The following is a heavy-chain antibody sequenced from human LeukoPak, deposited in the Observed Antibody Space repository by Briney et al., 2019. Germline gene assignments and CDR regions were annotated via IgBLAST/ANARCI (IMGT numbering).Heavy chain of an antibody. D-gene: IGHD6-19*01. CDR2: IYPGDSDT. CDR3: ARLLQGVAGTWGY. CDR1: GYSFTTYW. Sequence: GESLKISCKASGYSFTTYWIAWVRQMPGKGLEGMGMIYPGDSDTRYSPSFQGQITISVDKSISIAYLQWSSLKASDTAMYYCARLLQGVAGTWGYWGQGTLVTV. J-gene: IGHJ4*02. V-gene: IGHV5-51*01.